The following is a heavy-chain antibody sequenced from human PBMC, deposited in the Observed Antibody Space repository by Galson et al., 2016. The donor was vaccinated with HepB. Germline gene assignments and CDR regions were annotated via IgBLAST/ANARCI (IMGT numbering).Heavy chain of an antibody. V-gene: IGHV1-3*01. J-gene: IGHJ4*02. CDR1: GYTFTNYA. CDR2: INAANGNT. D-gene: IGHD3-22*01. Sequence: SVKVSCKASGYTFTNYAIHWVRQAPGQGLEWMGWINAANGNTLYSQNFQGRVTITRDTFANTAYMELSSLRSEDTAVYYCARVSRPYYYDNSGPFDYWGQGTLVTVSS. CDR3: ARVSRPYYYDNSGPFDY.